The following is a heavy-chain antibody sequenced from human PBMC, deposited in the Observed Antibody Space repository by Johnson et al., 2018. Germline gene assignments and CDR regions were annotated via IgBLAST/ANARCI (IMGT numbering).Heavy chain of an antibody. CDR1: GYSFTNYW. CDR2: IYPDDFDA. D-gene: IGHD7-27*01. J-gene: IGHJ3*02. CDR3: ATRRLGIRTFDI. V-gene: IGHV5-51*03. Sequence: KQPGESLKISCKGSGYSFTNYWIGWVRQMPGKGLEWMGIIYPDDFDARYSPSFQGQVTLPVGKSIRTAYLQWSSLKASDPAMYYCATRRLGIRTFDIWGQGTMVTVSS.